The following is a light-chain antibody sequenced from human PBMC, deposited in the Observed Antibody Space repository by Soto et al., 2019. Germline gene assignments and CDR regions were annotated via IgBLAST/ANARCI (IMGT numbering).Light chain of an antibody. CDR1: QSVGGN. CDR3: QQYNKWPLT. Sequence: VVMTQSPATLSVSPGERATLSCRASQSVGGNLAWYQQKAGQAPRLLIYTASTRATGIPARFSGSGSGTEFTLIIGSLQSEDMAVYYCQQYNKWPLTFGGGTKVDIK. CDR2: TAS. J-gene: IGKJ4*01. V-gene: IGKV3-15*01.